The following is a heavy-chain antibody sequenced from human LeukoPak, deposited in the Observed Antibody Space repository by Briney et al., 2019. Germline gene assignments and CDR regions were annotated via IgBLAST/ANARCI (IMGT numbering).Heavy chain of an antibody. V-gene: IGHV3-74*01. CDR1: GFTVSGNY. J-gene: IGHJ3*02. D-gene: IGHD3-22*01. CDR3: TTYYYDSRGYAYDAFDI. Sequence: GGSLRLSCAASGFTVSGNYMSWVRQAPGKGLVWVSRINTDGSSTSYADSVKGRFTISRDNAKNTLYLQMNSLRAEDTAVYYCTTYYYDSRGYAYDAFDIWGQGTMVTVSS. CDR2: INTDGSST.